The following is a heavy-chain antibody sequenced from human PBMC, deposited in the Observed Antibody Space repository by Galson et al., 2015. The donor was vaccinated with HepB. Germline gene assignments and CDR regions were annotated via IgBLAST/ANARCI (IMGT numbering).Heavy chain of an antibody. V-gene: IGHV4-39*07. CDR1: GGSVSSSSDY. J-gene: IGHJ6*03. CDR3: ARDRQGTRSGMDV. CDR2: LHYSGST. D-gene: IGHD2-2*01. Sequence: ETLSLTCTVSGGSVSSSSDYWGWIRQPPGKGLEWVVTLHYSGSTYYNPSLKGRVTISIDMSNNQLFLKLSSVTAADTAVYYCARDRQGTRSGMDVWGKGTTVTVAS.